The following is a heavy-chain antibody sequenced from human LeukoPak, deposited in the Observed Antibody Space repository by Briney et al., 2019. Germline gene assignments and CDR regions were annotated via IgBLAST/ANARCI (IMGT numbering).Heavy chain of an antibody. Sequence: SETLSLTCAVYGGSFSGYYWSWIRQPPGKGLEWIGEINHSGSTNYNPSLKSRVTISVDTSKNQFSLKLSSETAADTAVYYCTRADCSSTSCYVYNWFDPWGQGTLVTVSS. J-gene: IGHJ5*02. CDR1: GGSFSGYY. CDR2: INHSGST. V-gene: IGHV4-34*01. CDR3: TRADCSSTSCYVYNWFDP. D-gene: IGHD2-2*01.